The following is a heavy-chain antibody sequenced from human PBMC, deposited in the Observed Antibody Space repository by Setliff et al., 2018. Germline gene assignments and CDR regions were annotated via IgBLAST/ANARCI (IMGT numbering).Heavy chain of an antibody. J-gene: IGHJ5*02. Sequence: PSETLSLTCAVSGSSIISDYYWVWIRQPPGRGLEWIGSIFQSGNTYYNPSLKSRVTISLDTSNNQFSLKLSSVTAAETAMYYCARSGDYGSGRLSPWGQGTLVTVSS. V-gene: IGHV4-38-2*01. CDR2: IFQSGNT. CDR3: ARSGDYGSGRLSP. D-gene: IGHD3-10*01. CDR1: GSSIISDYY.